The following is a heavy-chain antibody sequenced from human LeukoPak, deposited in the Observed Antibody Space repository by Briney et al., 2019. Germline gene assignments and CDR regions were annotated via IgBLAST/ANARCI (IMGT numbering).Heavy chain of an antibody. J-gene: IGHJ3*02. CDR1: GFTFSTFF. D-gene: IGHD2-21*01. CDR3: ARERQDTILHSGAFDI. Sequence: GGSLRLSCAASGFTFSTFFMHWVRQAPGKGLEWVADIASDVGHPFYIAPVKGRFTISRDNSKNTLYLQMNSLRAEDTAVYFCARERQDTILHSGAFDIWGQGTMVTVSS. V-gene: IGHV3-30-3*01. CDR2: IASDVGHP.